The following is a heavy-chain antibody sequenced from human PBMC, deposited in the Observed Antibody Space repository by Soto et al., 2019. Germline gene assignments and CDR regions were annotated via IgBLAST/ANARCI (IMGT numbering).Heavy chain of an antibody. CDR3: ARDRATFDY. J-gene: IGHJ4*02. CDR2: ISGSGSNT. V-gene: IGHV3-23*01. Sequence: SGGSLRLSCAASGFTFTSYAMSWVRLTPGKGLEWVSAISGSGSNTFYADSVRGRFTISRDNSKNTVFLQMNNLRAEDTAVYFCARDRATFDYWGQGTRVTVPS. CDR1: GFTFTSYA. D-gene: IGHD1-26*01.